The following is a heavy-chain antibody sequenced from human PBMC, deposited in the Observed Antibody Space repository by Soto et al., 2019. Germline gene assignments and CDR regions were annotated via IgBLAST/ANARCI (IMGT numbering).Heavy chain of an antibody. V-gene: IGHV3-11*01. CDR3: AREVRGFCTGPSCYGFYY. J-gene: IGHJ4*02. CDR1: GFTFSHYY. CDR2: ISGSGSNI. Sequence: QVQLVESGGGLVKPGGSLRLSCAASGFTFSHYYMTWIRQAPGKGLEWVSYISGSGSNIYYADSVRGRFTISRDNAKNSLSLQMNSLRAEDTAVYFCAREVRGFCTGPSCYGFYYWGQGALVTVSS. D-gene: IGHD2-15*01.